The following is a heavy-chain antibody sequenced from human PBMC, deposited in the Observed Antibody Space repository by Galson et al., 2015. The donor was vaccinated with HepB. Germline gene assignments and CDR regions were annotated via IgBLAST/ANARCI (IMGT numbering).Heavy chain of an antibody. D-gene: IGHD3-16*01. CDR2: IRYDGSNK. J-gene: IGHJ4*02. CDR3: AKDVWGSHTAGDY. V-gene: IGHV3-30*02. Sequence: SLRLSCAASGFTSSSYGMHWVRQAPGKGLEWVAFIRYDGSNKYYADSVKGRFTISRDNSKNTLYLQMNSLRAEDTAVYYCAKDVWGSHTAGDYWGQGTLVTVSS. CDR1: GFTSSSYG.